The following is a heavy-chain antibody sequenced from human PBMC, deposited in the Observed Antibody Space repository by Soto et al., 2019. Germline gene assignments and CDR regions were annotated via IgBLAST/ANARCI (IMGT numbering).Heavy chain of an antibody. CDR3: TDSWLPTSY. Sequence: WGSLRLSCAASGFSFIHYWMHLVRQSPGKGLVWVSRISPDGRTTTYADSVKGRFTISRDNAKSTLYLQMNSLTVEDGAVYYCTDSWLPTSYWGPGTLVTVSS. V-gene: IGHV3-74*01. J-gene: IGHJ4*02. CDR1: GFSFIHYW. CDR2: ISPDGRTT. D-gene: IGHD3-10*01.